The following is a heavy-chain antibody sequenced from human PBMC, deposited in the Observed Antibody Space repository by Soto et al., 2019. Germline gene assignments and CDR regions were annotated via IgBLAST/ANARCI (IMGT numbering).Heavy chain of an antibody. CDR3: ARGGLSGWYLDI. CDR2: ISAYNGNT. J-gene: IGHJ3*02. V-gene: IGHV1-18*04. Sequence: GAVKVSFKASGYTCTMYGISCVLQAPGQGLEWMGWISAYNGNTNYAQKLQGRVTMTTDTSTSTAYMELRSLRSDDTAVYYCARGGLSGWYLDIWGPGTMVTVSS. CDR1: GYTCTMYG. D-gene: IGHD6-19*01.